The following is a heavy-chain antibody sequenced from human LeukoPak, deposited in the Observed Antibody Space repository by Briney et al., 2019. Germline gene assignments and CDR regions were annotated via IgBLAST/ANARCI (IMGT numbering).Heavy chain of an antibody. J-gene: IGHJ6*02. D-gene: IGHD5-18*01. V-gene: IGHV4-4*02. CDR3: ARAPDTAMPSSLYSYGMDV. Sequence: SGTLSLTCAVSGGSISSSNWWSWVRQPPGKGLEWIGEIYHSGSTNYNPSLKSRVTISVDKSKNQFSLKLSSVTAADTAVYYCARAPDTAMPSSLYSYGMDVWGQGTTVTVSS. CDR1: GGSISSSNW. CDR2: IYHSGST.